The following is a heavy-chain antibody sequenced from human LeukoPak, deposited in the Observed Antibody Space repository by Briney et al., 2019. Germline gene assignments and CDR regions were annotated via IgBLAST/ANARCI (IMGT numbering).Heavy chain of an antibody. CDR2: IYYSGST. V-gene: IGHV4-39*01. J-gene: IGHJ4*02. D-gene: IGHD3-22*01. CDR3: ARHRIPGSSGYYPY. CDR1: GGSISSSGYY. Sequence: KPSETLSLTCTVSGGSISSSGYYWGWIRQPPGKGLEWIGGIYYSGSTYYNPSLKSRVTISVDTSNNQFSLKLSSVTAADTAVYYCARHRIPGSSGYYPYWGQGTLVTVSS.